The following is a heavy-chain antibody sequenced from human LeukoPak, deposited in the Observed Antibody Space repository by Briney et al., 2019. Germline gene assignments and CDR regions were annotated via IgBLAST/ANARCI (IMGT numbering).Heavy chain of an antibody. CDR1: GFTFSSYA. J-gene: IGHJ3*02. V-gene: IGHV3-30-3*01. D-gene: IGHD3-22*01. CDR2: ISYDGSNK. CDR3: AREDTIVVVITPYRAFDI. Sequence: GRSLRLSCAASGFTFSSYAMHWVRQAPGKGLEWVAVISYDGSNKYYADSVKGRFTISRDNSKNTLYLQMNSLRAEDTAVYYCAREDTIVVVITPYRAFDIWGQGTMVTVSS.